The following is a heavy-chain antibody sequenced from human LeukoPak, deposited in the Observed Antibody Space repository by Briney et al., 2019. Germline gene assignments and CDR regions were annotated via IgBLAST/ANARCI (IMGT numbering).Heavy chain of an antibody. D-gene: IGHD2-2*02. V-gene: IGHV1-69*05. J-gene: IGHJ6*03. CDR2: IIPIFGTA. CDR1: GYTFTSYG. Sequence: SVKVSCKASGYTFTSYGISWVRQAPGQGLEWMGWIIPIFGTANYAQKFQGRVTITTDESTSTAYMELSSLRSEDTAVYYCAREAGVPAAIPPYYYYMDVWGKGTTVTVSS. CDR3: AREAGVPAAIPPYYYYMDV.